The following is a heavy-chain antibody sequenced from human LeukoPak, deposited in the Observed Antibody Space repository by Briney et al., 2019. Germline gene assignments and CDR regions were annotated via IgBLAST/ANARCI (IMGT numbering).Heavy chain of an antibody. Sequence: SETLSLTCAVYGGSFSGYYWSWIRQPPGKGLEWIGEINHSGSTNYNPSLMSRVTISVDTSKNQFSLKLSSVTAADTAVYYCARARRWLRYFDYWGQGTLVTVSS. CDR2: INHSGST. D-gene: IGHD5-12*01. CDR3: ARARRWLRYFDY. J-gene: IGHJ4*02. V-gene: IGHV4-34*01. CDR1: GGSFSGYY.